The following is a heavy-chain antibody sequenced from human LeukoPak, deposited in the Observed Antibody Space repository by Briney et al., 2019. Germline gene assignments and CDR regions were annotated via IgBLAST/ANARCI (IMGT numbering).Heavy chain of an antibody. CDR2: IYPGDSDT. V-gene: IGHV5-51*01. D-gene: IGHD3-22*01. J-gene: IGHJ4*02. CDR1: GYSFTSYW. CDR3: ARRGRARYYYDSSGYYHFDY. Sequence: GESLKISCKGSGYSFTSYWIGWVRQMPGKGLEWMGIIYPGDSDTRYSPSFQGQVTISADKSISTAYLQWSSLKASDTAMYYCARRGRARYYYDSSGYYHFDYWGQGTLVTVSS.